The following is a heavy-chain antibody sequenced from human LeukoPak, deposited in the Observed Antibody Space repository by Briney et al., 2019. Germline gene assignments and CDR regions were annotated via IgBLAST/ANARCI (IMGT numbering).Heavy chain of an antibody. CDR2: IYHSGST. Sequence: SETLSLTCTVSGYSISSGYYWGWIRQPPGKGLEWIGSIYHSGSTYYNPSLTSRVTISVDTSKNQFSLKLSSVTAADTAVYYCARHKDYYYSYMDVWGKGTTVTISS. CDR1: GYSISSGYY. J-gene: IGHJ6*03. V-gene: IGHV4-38-2*02. CDR3: ARHKDYYYSYMDV.